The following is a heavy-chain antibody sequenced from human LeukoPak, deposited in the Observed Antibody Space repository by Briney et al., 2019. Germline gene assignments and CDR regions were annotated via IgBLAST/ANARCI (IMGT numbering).Heavy chain of an antibody. CDR2: IYYDGSNQ. V-gene: IGHV3-33*08. CDR3: ATDRNSGKYYDY. CDR1: GFTFSSYS. Sequence: GGSLRLSCAASGFTFSSYSMNWVRQAPGKGLEWVAVIYYDGSNQYYADSVKGRFTVSRDNAKNTLYLQMDSLRAEDTAIYYCATDRNSGKYYDYWGQGTLVTVSS. D-gene: IGHD1-26*01. J-gene: IGHJ4*02.